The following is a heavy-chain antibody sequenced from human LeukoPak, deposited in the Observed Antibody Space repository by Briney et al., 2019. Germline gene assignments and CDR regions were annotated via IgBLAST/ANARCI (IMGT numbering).Heavy chain of an antibody. D-gene: IGHD3-3*01. CDR2: ISNDGSRK. J-gene: IGHJ4*02. Sequence: GGSLRLSCAPSGFTFSRHGMHWVRQAPGKGLEWVAIISNDGSRKYYAHSVEGRFTISRDNSKNTLYLQIDSLRAEDTAVYYCARDRAWNYFDYWGQGTLVTVSS. CDR1: GFTFSRHG. V-gene: IGHV3-30*03. CDR3: ARDRAWNYFDY.